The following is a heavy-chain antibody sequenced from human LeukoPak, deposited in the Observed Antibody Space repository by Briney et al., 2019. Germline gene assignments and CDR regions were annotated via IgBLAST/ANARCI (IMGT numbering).Heavy chain of an antibody. J-gene: IGHJ3*02. D-gene: IGHD1-14*01. Sequence: PGGSLRLSCAASGFSFSIYAMSWVRQAPGKGLEWVSIISGSGGSTYYTDSVKGRFTISRDNSKNTLYLQMNSLRVEDTAVYYCAKVLLMGSNREDAFDIWGQGTMVTVSS. CDR1: GFSFSIYA. V-gene: IGHV3-23*01. CDR3: AKVLLMGSNREDAFDI. CDR2: ISGSGGST.